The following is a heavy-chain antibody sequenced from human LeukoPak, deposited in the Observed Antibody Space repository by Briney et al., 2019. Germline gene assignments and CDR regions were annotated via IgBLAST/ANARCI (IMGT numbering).Heavy chain of an antibody. Sequence: PGGSLRPSCAASGFTFSSYGMHWVRQAPGKGLEWGTLISYDGSNKYYVDSMKGRFTISRDNSKNTLYLQMNSLRAEDTAVYYCAKDRIAASGLSYYFDYWGQGTLVTVSS. V-gene: IGHV3-30*18. J-gene: IGHJ4*02. CDR1: GFTFSSYG. D-gene: IGHD6-13*01. CDR2: ISYDGSNK. CDR3: AKDRIAASGLSYYFDY.